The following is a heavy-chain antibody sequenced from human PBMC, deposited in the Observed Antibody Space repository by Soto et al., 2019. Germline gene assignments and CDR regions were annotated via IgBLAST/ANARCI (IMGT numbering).Heavy chain of an antibody. CDR1: GFTFSSYD. CDR2: IGTAGDT. J-gene: IGHJ6*02. Sequence: GGSLRLSCAASGFTFSSYDMHWVRQATGKGLEWVSAIGTAGDTYYPGSVKGRFTISRENAKNSLYLQMNSLRAGDTAVYYCARAKGCSSTSCPNYYYYGMDVWGQGTTVTVSS. CDR3: ARAKGCSSTSCPNYYYYGMDV. V-gene: IGHV3-13*01. D-gene: IGHD2-2*01.